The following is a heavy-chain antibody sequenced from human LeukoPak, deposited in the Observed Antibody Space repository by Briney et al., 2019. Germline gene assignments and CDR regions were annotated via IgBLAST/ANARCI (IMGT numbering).Heavy chain of an antibody. CDR3: ARGTYYDSSGYYSADAFDI. J-gene: IGHJ3*02. V-gene: IGHV4-39*07. CDR2: IYYSGST. D-gene: IGHD3-22*01. CDR1: GGSLSSYY. Sequence: PSETLSLTCAVYGGSLSSYYWGWIRQPPGKGLEWIGSIYYSGSTYYNPSLKSRVTISVDTSKNQFSLKLSSVTAADTAVYYCARGTYYDSSGYYSADAFDIWGQGTMVTVSS.